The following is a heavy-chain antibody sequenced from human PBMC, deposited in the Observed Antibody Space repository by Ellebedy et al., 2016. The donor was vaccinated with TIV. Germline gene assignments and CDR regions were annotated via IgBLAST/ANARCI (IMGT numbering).Heavy chain of an antibody. Sequence: MPSETLSLTCTVSGGSISSSGYHWGWIRQPPGMGLEWIGSITDSGSTYYKSSLKSRVTISVDPSKNHFSLKLSSVTAADTAVYYCARDPPDSDWDYWGQGTLVTVSS. D-gene: IGHD2-21*02. V-gene: IGHV4-39*07. CDR3: ARDPPDSDWDY. J-gene: IGHJ4*02. CDR1: GGSISSSGYH. CDR2: ITDSGST.